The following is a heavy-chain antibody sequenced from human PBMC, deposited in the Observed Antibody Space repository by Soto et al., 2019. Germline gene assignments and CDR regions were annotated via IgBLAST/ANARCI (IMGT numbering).Heavy chain of an antibody. CDR3: ARDLIVVVPAAIRGYYYYGMDV. CDR1: GFTFSSYS. CDR2: ISSSSSTI. Sequence: GGSLKLSCAASGFTFSSYSMNWVRQAPGKGLEWVSYISSSSSTIYYADSVKGRFTISRDNAKNSLYLQMNSLRDEDTAVYYCARDLIVVVPAAIRGYYYYGMDVWGQGTTVTVSS. D-gene: IGHD2-2*02. J-gene: IGHJ6*02. V-gene: IGHV3-48*02.